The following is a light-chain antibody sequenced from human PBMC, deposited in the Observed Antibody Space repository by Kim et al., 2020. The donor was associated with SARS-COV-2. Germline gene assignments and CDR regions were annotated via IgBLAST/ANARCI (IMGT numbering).Light chain of an antibody. V-gene: IGLV2-23*01. J-gene: IGLJ1*01. CDR1: SGDGGSYKL. CDR2: EAT. CDR3: CSYAGSTTNYV. Sequence: QSITISSSTTSGDGGSYKLVSWYQQQPGKAPKLMIYEATMRPSGISNRFSGSKSGNTASLTISGLQAEDEADYYCCSYAGSTTNYVFGTGTKVTVL.